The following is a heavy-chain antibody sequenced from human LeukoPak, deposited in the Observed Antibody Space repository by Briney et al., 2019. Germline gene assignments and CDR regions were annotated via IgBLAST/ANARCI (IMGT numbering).Heavy chain of an antibody. CDR3: VRVVIDSSGSYYPFFDY. Sequence: ASVKVSCKASGYTFTYYDINWVRQATGQGLEWMGWMNPHNGNTGYAQKFQGTVTMTRDTSISTAYMELSSLRSEDTAVYYCVRVVIDSSGSYYPFFDYWGQGTLVTVSS. CDR1: GYTFTYYD. J-gene: IGHJ4*02. D-gene: IGHD3-22*01. V-gene: IGHV1-8*01. CDR2: MNPHNGNT.